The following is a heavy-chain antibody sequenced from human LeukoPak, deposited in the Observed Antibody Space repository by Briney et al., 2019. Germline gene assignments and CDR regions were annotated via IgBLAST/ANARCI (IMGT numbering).Heavy chain of an antibody. CDR2: IIPVFGTA. Sequence: SVKVSCKASGGTFSSYAISWVRQAPGQGLEWMGGIIPVFGTANYAQKFQGRVTITADGSTSTAYMELSSLRSEDTAVYYCARCRGDCYSGWFDPWGQGTLVTVSS. D-gene: IGHD2-21*02. V-gene: IGHV1-69*13. J-gene: IGHJ5*02. CDR1: GGTFSSYA. CDR3: ARCRGDCYSGWFDP.